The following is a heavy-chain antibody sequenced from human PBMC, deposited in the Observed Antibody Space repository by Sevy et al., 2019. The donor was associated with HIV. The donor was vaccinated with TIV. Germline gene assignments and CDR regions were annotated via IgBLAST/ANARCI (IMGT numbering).Heavy chain of an antibody. Sequence: GGSLRLSCAASGFTFSRYSMSWVRQPPGKGLEWVSTLSFGCGEINYADSVKGRLTMSSDNSKSSVYLQMNNLRPEDTAVYYRAREGCSQPNDYWGQGTLVTVSS. CDR2: LSFGCGEI. V-gene: IGHV3-23*01. CDR3: AREGCSQPNDY. D-gene: IGHD2-8*01. CDR1: GFTFSRYS. J-gene: IGHJ4*02.